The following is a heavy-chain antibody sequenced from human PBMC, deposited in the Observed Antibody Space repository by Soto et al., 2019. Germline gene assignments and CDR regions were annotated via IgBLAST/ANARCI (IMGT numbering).Heavy chain of an antibody. CDR2: INPNSGGT. CDR3: ARDWYYFDSSGYSKPVYYHYDGLDV. D-gene: IGHD3-22*01. Sequence: ASVKVSCKASGYTFTDYYIHWVRQAPGQGLEWMGWINPNSGGTKYAQQFQGRVTMTRDTSIRTAYMELSRLSSDDTAVYFCARDWYYFDSSGYSKPVYYHYDGLDVWG. CDR1: GYTFTDYY. V-gene: IGHV1-2*02. J-gene: IGHJ6*02.